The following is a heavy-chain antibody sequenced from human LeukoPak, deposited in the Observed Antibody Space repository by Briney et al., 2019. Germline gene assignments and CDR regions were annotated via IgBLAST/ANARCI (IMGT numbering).Heavy chain of an antibody. CDR3: ARHLGHDNYDILTGCYNSGNYYFDY. V-gene: IGHV4-39*01. CDR2: FYYSGST. D-gene: IGHD3-9*01. J-gene: IGHJ4*02. Sequence: PSETLSLTCTVSGDSISTSSYYWGWIRQPPGKGLEWIGSFYYSGSTYYNPSLKSRVTISVDTSKNQFSLKLSSVTAADTAVYYCARHLGHDNYDILTGCYNSGNYYFDYWGQGTLVTVSS. CDR1: GDSISTSSYY.